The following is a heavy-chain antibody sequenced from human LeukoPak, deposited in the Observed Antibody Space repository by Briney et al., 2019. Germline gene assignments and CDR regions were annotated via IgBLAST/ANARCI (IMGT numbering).Heavy chain of an antibody. Sequence: ASVKVSCKASGYTFTGYYMHWVRQAPGQGLEWMGRINPNSGGTNYAQKFQGRVTMTRDTSISTAYMELSRLRSDDTAVYYCARGYYGSGSYYVLDYGGQGTLVTVSS. J-gene: IGHJ4*02. V-gene: IGHV1-2*06. CDR1: GYTFTGYY. CDR2: INPNSGGT. CDR3: ARGYYGSGSYYVLDY. D-gene: IGHD3-10*01.